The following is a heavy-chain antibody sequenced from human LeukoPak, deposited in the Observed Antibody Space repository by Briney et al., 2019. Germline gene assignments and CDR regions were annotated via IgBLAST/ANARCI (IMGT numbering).Heavy chain of an antibody. CDR2: ISAYNGNT. Sequence: ASVKVSCKASGYTFTSYGISWVRQAPGQGLGWMGWISAYNGNTDYAQSLQGRVTMSIDTSTSTVYMELRSLRSDDTAVYYCARNLEQQPILDYWGQGTLVTVSS. CDR1: GYTFTSYG. CDR3: ARNLEQQPILDY. J-gene: IGHJ4*02. D-gene: IGHD6-13*01. V-gene: IGHV1-18*01.